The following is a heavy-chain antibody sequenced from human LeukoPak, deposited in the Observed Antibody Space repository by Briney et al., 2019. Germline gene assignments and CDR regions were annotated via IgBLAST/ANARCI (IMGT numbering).Heavy chain of an antibody. CDR3: ARRGITYSTSFFNS. CDR1: GDSISGSNSF. V-gene: IGHV4-39*01. J-gene: IGHJ4*02. CDR2: VFYSGSS. Sequence: PSETLSLTCTVSGDSISGSNSFWGWIRRPPGKGLEWIGHVFYSGSSYYSPSLKSRVTISVDTSENQFSLRLSSVTATDTAIYYCARRGITYSTSFFNSWGQGTLVTVSS. D-gene: IGHD6-13*01.